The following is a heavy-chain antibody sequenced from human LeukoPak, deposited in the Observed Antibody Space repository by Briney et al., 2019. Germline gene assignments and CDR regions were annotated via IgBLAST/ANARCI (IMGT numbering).Heavy chain of an antibody. J-gene: IGHJ6*03. V-gene: IGHV4-61*09. CDR2: IFTSGSA. CDR3: ARVVSGALGSLGNYYYMDV. CDR1: GGSISSGSYY. Sequence: SQTLSLTCTVSGGSISSGSYYWSWVRQPAGKGLEWIGHIFTSGSANYNPSLKSRVTISVDTSKNQFSLKLYSVTAADTAVYYCARVVSGALGSLGNYYYMDVWGKGTTVTVSS. D-gene: IGHD2-2*01.